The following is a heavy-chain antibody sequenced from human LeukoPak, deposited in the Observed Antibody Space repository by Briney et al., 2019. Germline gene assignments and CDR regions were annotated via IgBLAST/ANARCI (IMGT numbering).Heavy chain of an antibody. CDR3: ARERYVLRWLGEPYLDY. J-gene: IGHJ4*01. CDR1: GFTFTSYS. CDR2: ISSSSSTI. V-gene: IGHV3-48*02. D-gene: IGHD3-10*01. Sequence: GGSMRLSSAASGFTFTSYSMNWVRQAPGKGREWVSYISSSSSTIYYADSVKGRFTISRNNAKNSLYLQMNSLRDEDTVVYYWARERYVLRWLGEPYLDYWHQGILIAVSS.